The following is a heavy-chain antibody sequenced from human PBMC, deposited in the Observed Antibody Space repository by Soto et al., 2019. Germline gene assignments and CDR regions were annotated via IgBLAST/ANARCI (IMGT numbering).Heavy chain of an antibody. CDR3: ARQDMAHSYYYYYYGMDV. V-gene: IGHV4-31*02. D-gene: IGHD2-15*01. J-gene: IGHJ6*02. CDR1: GGSISSGGYY. CDR2: IYYSGST. Sequence: LCGGSISSGGYYWSWIHQHPGKGLEWIGYIYYSGSTYYNPSLKSRVTISVDTSKNQFSLKLSSVTAADTAVYYCARQDMAHSYYYYYYGMDVWGQGTTVTVSS.